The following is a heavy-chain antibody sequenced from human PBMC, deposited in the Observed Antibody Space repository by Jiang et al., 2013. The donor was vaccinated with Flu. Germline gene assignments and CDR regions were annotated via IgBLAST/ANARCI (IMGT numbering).Heavy chain of an antibody. D-gene: IGHD3-22*01. CDR1: GGSISSYY. V-gene: IGHV4-59*01. Sequence: PGLVKPSETLSLTCTVSGGSISSYYWSWIRQPPGEGLEWIGYISYTGSTNYNPSLKSRVTMSADTSKNQFSLRLNSVTAADTAVYYCARTGYDSSGNYFDYWGQGTLVAVSS. CDR2: ISYTGST. J-gene: IGHJ4*02. CDR3: ARTGYDSSGNYFDY.